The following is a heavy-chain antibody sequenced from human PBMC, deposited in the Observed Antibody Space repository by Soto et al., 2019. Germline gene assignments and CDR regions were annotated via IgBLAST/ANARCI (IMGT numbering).Heavy chain of an antibody. V-gene: IGHV1-69*02. D-gene: IGHD6-13*01. CDR2: ILPMLDIT. Sequence: QVQLVQSGAEVKKPGSSVKVSCKASGGTFSTYTIIWVRQAPGQGLEWMGRILPMLDITNSAQRFQGRVTITADKSMSTAYLELSSLRSEDTAVYYCALGSWSAETFAIRGRGTMVTVSS. J-gene: IGHJ3*02. CDR3: ALGSWSAETFAI. CDR1: GGTFSTYT.